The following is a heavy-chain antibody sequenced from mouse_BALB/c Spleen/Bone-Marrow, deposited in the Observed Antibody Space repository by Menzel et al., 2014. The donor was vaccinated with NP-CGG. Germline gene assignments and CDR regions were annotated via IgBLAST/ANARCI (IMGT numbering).Heavy chain of an antibody. D-gene: IGHD1-1*01. V-gene: IGHV14-3*02. CDR1: GFNIKDTY. J-gene: IGHJ2*01. CDR3: ARYYYGSSLFDY. Sequence: EVQLQQSGAELVKPGASVKLSCTASGFNIKDTYMHWVKQRPEQGLEWIGRIDPANGNTKYDPKFQGKATITADTSSNTASLQLSSLTSEDTAVYYCARYYYGSSLFDYWGQGTTLTVSS. CDR2: IDPANGNT.